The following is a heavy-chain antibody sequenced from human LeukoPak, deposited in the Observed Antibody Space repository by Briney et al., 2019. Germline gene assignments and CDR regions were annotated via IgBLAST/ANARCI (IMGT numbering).Heavy chain of an antibody. D-gene: IGHD3-22*01. J-gene: IGHJ4*02. CDR2: IYHSGST. CDR1: GYSISSGYY. Sequence: SSETLSLTCTVSGYSISSGYYWGWIRQPPGKGLEWIGSIYHSGSTYYNPSLKSRVTISVDTSKNQFSLKLSSVTAADTAVYYCARDGGDYYDSSGYLEGVPNHYFDYWGQGTLVTVSS. CDR3: ARDGGDYYDSSGYLEGVPNHYFDY. V-gene: IGHV4-38-2*02.